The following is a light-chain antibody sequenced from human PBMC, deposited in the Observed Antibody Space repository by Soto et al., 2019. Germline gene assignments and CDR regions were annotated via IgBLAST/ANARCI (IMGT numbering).Light chain of an antibody. CDR1: NSDVGGYNY. J-gene: IGLJ1*01. Sequence: QSVLTQPPSASGSPGQSVTISCTGPNSDVGGYNYVSWYQQYPGKAPKLIIYEVSQQPSGVPGRFSGSKSGNTASLTVSGLQAEDEADYYCSSYAGSNNFVFGTGTKVTVL. V-gene: IGLV2-8*01. CDR2: EVS. CDR3: SSYAGSNNFV.